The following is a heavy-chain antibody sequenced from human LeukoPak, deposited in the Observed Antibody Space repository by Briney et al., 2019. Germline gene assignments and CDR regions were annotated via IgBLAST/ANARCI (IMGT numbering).Heavy chain of an antibody. CDR1: GFTFSSYS. D-gene: IGHD5-12*01. CDR3: ARVSGYAYFDY. V-gene: IGHV3-48*04. CDR2: ISSSSSTI. J-gene: IGHJ4*02. Sequence: PGGSLRLSCAASGFTFSSYSMNWVRQAPGKGLEWVSYISSSSSTIYYADSVKGRFTISRDNAKNSLYLQMNSLRAEDTAVYYCARVSGYAYFDYWGQGTLVTVSS.